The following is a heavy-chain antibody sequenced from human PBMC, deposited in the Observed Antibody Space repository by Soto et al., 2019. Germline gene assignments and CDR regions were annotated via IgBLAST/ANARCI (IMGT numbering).Heavy chain of an antibody. CDR2: LGIYNGDT. D-gene: IGHD2-21*01. J-gene: IGHJ4*02. CDR3: AQYWDAPVIRDGARFGY. CDR1: GYSFTRYG. V-gene: IGHV1-18*01. Sequence: QVQLVQSGGEVKKPGASVTVSCKASGYSFTRYGISWLRQAPGQGLEWMGWLGIYNGDTHYAQKLQGRGSMTADTSTSTSYMELRDLRSDDTAVYYCAQYWDAPVIRDGARFGYWGQGTLVIVSS.